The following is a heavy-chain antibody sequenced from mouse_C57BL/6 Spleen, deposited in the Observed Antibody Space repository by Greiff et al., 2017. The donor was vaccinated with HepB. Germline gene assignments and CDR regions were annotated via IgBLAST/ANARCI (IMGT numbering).Heavy chain of an antibody. V-gene: IGHV5-4*01. Sequence: EVQGVESGGGLVKPGGSLKLSCAASGFTFSSYAMSWVRQTPEKRLEWVATISDGGSYTYYPDNVKGRFTISRDNAKNNLYLQMSHLKSEDTAMYYCARDLRPSRAMDDWGQGTSVTVSS. CDR2: ISDGGSYT. D-gene: IGHD3-3*01. CDR1: GFTFSSYA. CDR3: ARDLRPSRAMDD. J-gene: IGHJ4*01.